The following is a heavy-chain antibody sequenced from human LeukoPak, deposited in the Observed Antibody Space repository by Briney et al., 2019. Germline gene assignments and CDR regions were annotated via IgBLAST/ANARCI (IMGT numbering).Heavy chain of an antibody. V-gene: IGHV3-7*03. CDR2: IMQDGSEK. J-gene: IGHJ3*02. Sequence: PGGSLRLSCAASQFTFSNSWMSWVRQAPGKGLEWVASIMQDGSEKYYVDSVKGRFTISRDNSKNTLYLQMNSLRAEDTAVYYCAKERGAVAWTAAFDIWGQGTMVTVSS. D-gene: IGHD6-19*01. CDR1: QFTFSNSW. CDR3: AKERGAVAWTAAFDI.